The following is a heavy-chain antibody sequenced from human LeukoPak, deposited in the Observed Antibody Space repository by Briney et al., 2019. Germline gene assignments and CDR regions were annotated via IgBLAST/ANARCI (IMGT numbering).Heavy chain of an antibody. D-gene: IGHD2-2*01. CDR1: GFTFSSYW. J-gene: IGHJ4*02. Sequence: GGSLRLSCAASGFTFSSYWMHWVRQAPGKGLVWVSRINSDGSSTSYADSVKGRFIISRDNAKNALSLQMNSLRAEDTAVFYCVRVACSSMTSCATVDYWGQGTLVTVSS. CDR3: VRVACSSMTSCATVDY. CDR2: INSDGSST. V-gene: IGHV3-74*01.